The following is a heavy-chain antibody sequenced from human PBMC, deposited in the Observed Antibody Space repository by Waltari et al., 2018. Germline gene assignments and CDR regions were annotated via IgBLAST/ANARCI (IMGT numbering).Heavy chain of an antibody. CDR1: GYTFTSYG. D-gene: IGHD3-3*01. Sequence: QVQLVQSGAEVKKPGASVKVSCKASGYTFTSYGISWVRQAPGQGLGWMGWISAYNGNTNYAQKLQGRVTMTTDTSTSTAYMELRSLRSDDTAVYYCARVRGGPSLRFLEWLFIFDYWGQGTLVTVSS. CDR3: ARVRGGPSLRFLEWLFIFDY. CDR2: ISAYNGNT. V-gene: IGHV1-18*01. J-gene: IGHJ4*02.